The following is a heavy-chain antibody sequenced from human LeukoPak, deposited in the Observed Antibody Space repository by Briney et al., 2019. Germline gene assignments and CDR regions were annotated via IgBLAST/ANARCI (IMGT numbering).Heavy chain of an antibody. Sequence: ASVKVSCKASGYTFIRYYMHWGRQAPGRRLEWMGISNPSGGNTSYAQKFQGRVTMTGDTSTSTVYMELSSLRSEDTAVYYCARERIAVAGYYYYYGMDVWGQGTTVTVSS. CDR2: SNPSGGNT. CDR3: ARERIAVAGYYYYYGMDV. D-gene: IGHD6-19*01. V-gene: IGHV1-46*01. J-gene: IGHJ6*02. CDR1: GYTFIRYY.